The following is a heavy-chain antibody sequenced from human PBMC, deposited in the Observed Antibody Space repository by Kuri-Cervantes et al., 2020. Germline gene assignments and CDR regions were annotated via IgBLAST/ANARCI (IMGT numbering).Heavy chain of an antibody. J-gene: IGHJ4*02. CDR2: ISGYNGDT. CDR3: ARSYYDILTGFVNNPFDY. CDR1: GYTFTNYG. V-gene: IGHV1-18*01. Sequence: ASVKVSCKASGYTFTNYGINWARQAPGQGLEWMGWISGYNGDTDYAQKLQGRVTMTTDTSTSTAYLELSSLRSADTAVYYCARSYYDILTGFVNNPFDYWGQGTLVTVSS. D-gene: IGHD3-9*01.